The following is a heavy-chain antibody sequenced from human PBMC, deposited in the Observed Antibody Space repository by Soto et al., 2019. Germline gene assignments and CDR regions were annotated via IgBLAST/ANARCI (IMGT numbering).Heavy chain of an antibody. CDR3: TREASFYYDSSGYYYDAFDI. D-gene: IGHD3-22*01. Sequence: QTGGSLRLSCTAPEFTFGDYAMSWFRQAPGKGLEWVGFIRTKTYGGTTEYAASVKGRFTISRDDSKSIAYLQMNSLKTEDTAVYYRTREASFYYDSSGYYYDAFDIWGQGTMVTVSS. V-gene: IGHV3-49*03. CDR1: EFTFGDYA. CDR2: IRTKTYGGTT. J-gene: IGHJ3*02.